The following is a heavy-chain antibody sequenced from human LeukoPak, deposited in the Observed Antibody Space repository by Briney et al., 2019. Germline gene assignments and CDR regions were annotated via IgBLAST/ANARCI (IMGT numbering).Heavy chain of an antibody. Sequence: GGSLRLSCAAAAFSFDDYAMHWVRQAPGKGLEWVSLISGDGGSTYYADSVKGRFTISTDNSKNSLYLQMNSLRTEDTALYYCAKDISSSSLFYWGQGTLVTVSS. CDR2: ISGDGGST. V-gene: IGHV3-43*02. CDR3: AKDISSSSLFY. CDR1: AFSFDDYA. D-gene: IGHD6-6*01. J-gene: IGHJ4*02.